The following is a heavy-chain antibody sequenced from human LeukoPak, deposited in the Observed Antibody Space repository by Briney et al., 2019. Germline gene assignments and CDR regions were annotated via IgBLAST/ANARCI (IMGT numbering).Heavy chain of an antibody. CDR2: ISGSGGST. D-gene: IGHD3-10*01. CDR1: GFTFSSYA. V-gene: IGHV3-23*01. CDR3: AKTGSYRGVISYYYYYMDV. Sequence: GGSLRLSCAAPGFTFSSYAMSWVRQAPGKGLEWVSAISGSGGSTYYADSVKGRFTISRDNSKNTLYLQMNSLRAEDTAVYYCAKTGSYRGVISYYYYYMDVRSKGTTVTVSS. J-gene: IGHJ6*03.